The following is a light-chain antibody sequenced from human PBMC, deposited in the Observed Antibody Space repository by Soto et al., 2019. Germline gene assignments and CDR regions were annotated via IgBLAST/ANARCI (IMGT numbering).Light chain of an antibody. J-gene: IGLJ2*01. V-gene: IGLV2-14*01. CDR2: DVS. CDR1: SSDVGGYNY. Sequence: QSALTQPASVSGSPGQSITISCTGTSSDVGGYNYVSWYQQHPGKAPKLMIYDVSNRPSGVSNRFSGSKSGNTASLTISGLQAEDEADYYCSSYTRISTVVLGGGTKRTVL. CDR3: SSYTRISTVV.